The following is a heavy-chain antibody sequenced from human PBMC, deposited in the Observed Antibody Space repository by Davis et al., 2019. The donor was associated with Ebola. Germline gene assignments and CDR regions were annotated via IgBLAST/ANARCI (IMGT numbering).Heavy chain of an antibody. CDR1: GFTFSSYA. D-gene: IGHD6-19*01. Sequence: PGGSLRLSCAASGFTFSSYAMSWVRQAPGKGLEWVSAISGSGGSTYYADSVKGRFTISRENSRATLDLQMNSLRAEDTAVYYCAKGDDSGWYGVDYWGQGTLVTVSS. V-gene: IGHV3-23*01. J-gene: IGHJ4*02. CDR2: ISGSGGST. CDR3: AKGDDSGWYGVDY.